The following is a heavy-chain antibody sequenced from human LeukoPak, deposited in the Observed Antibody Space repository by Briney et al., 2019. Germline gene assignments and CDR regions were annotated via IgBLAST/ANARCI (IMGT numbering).Heavy chain of an antibody. J-gene: IGHJ4*02. CDR2: INPNSGGT. CDR3: ARKGGSGIAAAYGY. CDR1: GYTFTAYY. Sequence: ASVKVSCKASGYTFTAYYMHWVRQAPGQGLEWMGWINPNSGGTNYAQKFQGRVTMTRDTSISTAYMKLSRLRSDDTAVYYCARKGGSGIAAAYGYWGQGTLVTVSS. V-gene: IGHV1-2*02. D-gene: IGHD6-13*01.